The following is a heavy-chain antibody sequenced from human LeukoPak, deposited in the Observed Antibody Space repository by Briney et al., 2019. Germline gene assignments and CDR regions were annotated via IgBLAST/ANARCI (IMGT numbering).Heavy chain of an antibody. CDR1: GFTFSSYA. J-gene: IGHJ3*02. CDR3: ARGLGRRGAFDI. D-gene: IGHD7-27*01. Sequence: GGSLRLSCAASGFTFSSYAMSWVRQAPGKGLEWVSAISGSGGSTYYADSVKGRFTISRDNSKNTLYLQMNSLRAEDTAVYYCARGLGRRGAFDIWGQGTMVTVSS. V-gene: IGHV3-23*01. CDR2: ISGSGGST.